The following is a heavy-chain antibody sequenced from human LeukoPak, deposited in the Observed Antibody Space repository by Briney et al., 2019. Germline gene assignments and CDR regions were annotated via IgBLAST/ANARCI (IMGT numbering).Heavy chain of an antibody. CDR2: IYYTGST. J-gene: IGHJ5*02. Sequence: SETLSLTCSVSGGSISSPTYYWGWIRQPPGKGLEWIATIYYTGSTYYNLSLKSRITISVDTSKNQFSLNLSSVTAADTAVYYCARVLRSYYYGSGGLGDWFDPWGQGTLVTVSS. CDR3: ARVLRSYYYGSGGLGDWFDP. V-gene: IGHV4-39*07. CDR1: GGSISSPTYY. D-gene: IGHD3-10*01.